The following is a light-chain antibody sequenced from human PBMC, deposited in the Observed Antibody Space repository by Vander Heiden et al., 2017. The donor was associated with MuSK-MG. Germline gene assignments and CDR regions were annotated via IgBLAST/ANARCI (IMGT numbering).Light chain of an antibody. CDR3: QQDGSSPWT. CDR1: QRVISSY. V-gene: IGKV3-20*01. J-gene: IGKJ1*01. Sequence: ESVLTQSPGTLSLYPGERATLTCRAGQRVISSYLAWYQQKPGQAPRLLIYGASSRATGIPDRFSGSGSGTDFTLTISRLEPEDFAVYYCQQDGSSPWTFGQGTKVEIK. CDR2: GAS.